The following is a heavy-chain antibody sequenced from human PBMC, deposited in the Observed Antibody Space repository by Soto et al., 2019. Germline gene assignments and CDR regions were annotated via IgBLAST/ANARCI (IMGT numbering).Heavy chain of an antibody. CDR1: GYTFTSYA. CDR3: AREDIVLMVYAIDHYFDY. D-gene: IGHD2-8*01. CDR2: INAGTGNT. V-gene: IGHV1-3*01. J-gene: IGHJ4*02. Sequence: ASVKVSCKASGYTFTSYAMHWVRQAPGQRLEWMGWINAGTGNTKYSQKFQGRVTITRDTSASTAYMELSSLRSEDTAVYYCAREDIVLMVYAIDHYFDYWGQGTLVTVSS.